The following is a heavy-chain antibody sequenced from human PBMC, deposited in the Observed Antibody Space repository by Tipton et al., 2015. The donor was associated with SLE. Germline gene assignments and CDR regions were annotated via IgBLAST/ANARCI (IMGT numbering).Heavy chain of an antibody. J-gene: IGHJ4*02. V-gene: IGHV3-33*01. Sequence: SLRLSCAASGFTFSTYVMHWVRQAPGRGLESVALLWFDASQKYYSDSVKGRFIISRDNTNNKLYLEMNSLRAEDTAVYYCARDLYSYGYYYFDYWGQGTLVTVSS. CDR1: GFTFSTYV. CDR2: LWFDASQK. D-gene: IGHD5-18*01. CDR3: ARDLYSYGYYYFDY.